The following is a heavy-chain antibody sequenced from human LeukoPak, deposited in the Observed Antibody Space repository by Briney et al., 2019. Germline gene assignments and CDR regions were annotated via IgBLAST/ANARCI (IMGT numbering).Heavy chain of an antibody. V-gene: IGHV1-18*01. CDR3: TRAPPGMTMMTDY. J-gene: IGHJ4*02. CDR2: VSTNDGNT. D-gene: IGHD3-22*01. Sequence: ASVKVSCKASGYTFTNYHITWVRQAPGQGLEWMGWVSTNDGNTVYAQRLQGRVTMTTDTSTSVAYMELRSLTSDDTAVYYCTRAPPGMTMMTDYWGQGTLVTVSS. CDR1: GYTFTNYH.